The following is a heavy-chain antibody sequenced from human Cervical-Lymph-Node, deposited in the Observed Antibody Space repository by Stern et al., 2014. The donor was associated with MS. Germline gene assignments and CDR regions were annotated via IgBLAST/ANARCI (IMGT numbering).Heavy chain of an antibody. D-gene: IGHD5/OR15-5a*01. CDR2: IIPSLGTT. CDR3: ARDLGVGPSVS. Sequence: DQLVESGAEVKKPASSVKVSCKASGGTFNTSAISWVRQAPGQGLEWMGGIIPSLGTTNYAQKFQGRVTFTADKSTSTAYMALSGLRYEDTAVYYCARDLGVGPSVSWGQGTVVTVSS. J-gene: IGHJ5*02. CDR1: GGTFNTSA. V-gene: IGHV1-69*06.